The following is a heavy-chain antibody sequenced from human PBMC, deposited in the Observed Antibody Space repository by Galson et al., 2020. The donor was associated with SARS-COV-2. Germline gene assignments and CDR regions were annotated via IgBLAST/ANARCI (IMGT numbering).Heavy chain of an antibody. CDR1: GFSLSTSGMC. CDR3: ARIVVVTYPWYYYYGMDV. D-gene: IGHD2-21*02. Sequence: SGPTLVKPTQTLTLTCTFSGFSLSTSGMCVSWIRQPPGKALEWLALIDWDDDKYHSTYLKTRLTISKDTSKNQVVLTMTNMDPVDTATYYCARIVVVTYPWYYYYGMDVWGQGTTVTVSS. J-gene: IGHJ6*02. V-gene: IGHV2-70*01. CDR2: IDWDDDK.